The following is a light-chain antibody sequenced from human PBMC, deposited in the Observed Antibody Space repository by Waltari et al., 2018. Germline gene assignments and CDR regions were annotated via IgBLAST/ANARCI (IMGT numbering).Light chain of an antibody. J-gene: IGLJ2*01. CDR3: QLWDSSPV. V-gene: IGLV3-21*02. CDR1: NHGSKH. CDR2: DDS. Sequence: SYVLTQPPSVSVAPGQTARISCVGTNHGSKHVNWYQQRAGQAPVLVVYDDSARPSGIPERFSGSNSGNTATLTISRVEAGDEADYSCQLWDSSPVFGGGTKLTVL.